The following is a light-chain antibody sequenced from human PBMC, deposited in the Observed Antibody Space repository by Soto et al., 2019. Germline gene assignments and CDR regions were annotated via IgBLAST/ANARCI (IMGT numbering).Light chain of an antibody. CDR1: TSNVGSNL. CDR2: NDY. Sequence: QSVLAQPPSASGTPGQRVTISCSGSTSNVGSNLASWYQQLPGSAPKLLIYNDYERPSGVPDRFSGSKSGTSASLAISGLQSEDEAEYYCASWDDSLDVFVFGTGTKVTVL. J-gene: IGLJ1*01. V-gene: IGLV1-44*01. CDR3: ASWDDSLDVFV.